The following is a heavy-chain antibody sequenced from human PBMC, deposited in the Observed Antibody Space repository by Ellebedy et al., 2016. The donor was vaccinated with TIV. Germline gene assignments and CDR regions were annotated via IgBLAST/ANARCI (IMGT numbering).Heavy chain of an antibody. CDR1: GYTFTSYD. D-gene: IGHD1-26*01. CDR3: ASHARKVGATTSDY. Sequence: ASVKVSXXASGYTFTSYDINWVRQATGQGLEWMGWMNPNSGNTGYAQKFQGRVTMTTDTSTSTAYMELRSLRSEDTAVYYCASHARKVGATTSDYWGQGTLVTVSS. V-gene: IGHV1-8*01. J-gene: IGHJ4*02. CDR2: MNPNSGNT.